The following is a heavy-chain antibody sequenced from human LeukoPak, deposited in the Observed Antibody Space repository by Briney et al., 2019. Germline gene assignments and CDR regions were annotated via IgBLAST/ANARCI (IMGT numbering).Heavy chain of an antibody. CDR3: ARQRRWGFDY. D-gene: IGHD5-24*01. Sequence: GGSPRLSCAASGFTFSDYYMNWIRQAPGKGLEWVSYIASSGSTIYYADSVKGRFTISRDNAKNSLYLQMNSLRVEDTAVYYCARQRRWGFDYWGQGTLVTVSS. CDR2: IASSGSTI. V-gene: IGHV3-11*04. J-gene: IGHJ4*02. CDR1: GFTFSDYY.